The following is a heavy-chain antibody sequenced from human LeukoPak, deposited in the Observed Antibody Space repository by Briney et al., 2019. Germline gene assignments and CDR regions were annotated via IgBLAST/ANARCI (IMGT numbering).Heavy chain of an antibody. CDR3: ARDLGYCTNGVCLTRFDY. CDR2: IKEDGSER. D-gene: IGHD2-8*01. J-gene: IGHJ4*02. V-gene: IGHV3-7*03. CDR1: GFTFSSYE. Sequence: GGSLRLSCVVSGFTFSSYEMNWVRQTPGKGLEWVASIKEDGSERQYVDSVKGRFSISRDNTKGSLFLQLNSLRAEDTAVYYCARDLGYCTNGVCLTRFDYWAREPWSPSPQ.